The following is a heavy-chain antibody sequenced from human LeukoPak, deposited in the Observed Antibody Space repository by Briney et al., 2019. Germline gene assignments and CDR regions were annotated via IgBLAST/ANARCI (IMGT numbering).Heavy chain of an antibody. J-gene: IGHJ4*02. Sequence: PSETLSLTCSVSGDSISTYYWTWIRQPAGKGLEWIGRIYISGTPNYNPSLRGRVTMSIDTSMNLFSLKLTSVTAADTAVYYCAGEKMTTITTIDYWGQGTLVTVSS. CDR2: IYISGTP. V-gene: IGHV4-4*07. D-gene: IGHD4-11*01. CDR3: AGEKMTTITTIDY. CDR1: GDSISTYY.